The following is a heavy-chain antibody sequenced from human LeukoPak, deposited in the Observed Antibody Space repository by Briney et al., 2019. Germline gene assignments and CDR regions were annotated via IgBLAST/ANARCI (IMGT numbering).Heavy chain of an antibody. CDR1: GFTFAKYA. J-gene: IGHJ3*02. CDR3: AKDPNGDYVGAFDM. Sequence: GGSLRLSCAASGFTFAKYAITWIRQAPGKGLEWVSSTRGSGHTTYYADSVQGRFTISRDNSRNTLFLQMNSLRAEDTAIYHCAKDPNGDYVGAFDMWGQGTMVTVSS. D-gene: IGHD4-17*01. V-gene: IGHV3-23*01. CDR2: TRGSGHTT.